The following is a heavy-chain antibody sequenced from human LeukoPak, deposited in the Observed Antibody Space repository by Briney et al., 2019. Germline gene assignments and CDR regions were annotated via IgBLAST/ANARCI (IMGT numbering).Heavy chain of an antibody. D-gene: IGHD3-3*01. CDR2: INWNGGST. CDR1: GFTFDDYG. CDR3: ARGSPPAVDYDFWSGYYWSPYYYYYMDV. J-gene: IGHJ6*03. Sequence: GGSLRLSCAASGFTFDDYGMSWVRQAPGKGLEWVSGINWNGGSTGYAGSVKGRFTISRDNAKNSLYLQMNSWRTEDTALYYCARGSPPAVDYDFWSGYYWSPYYYYYMDVWGKGTTVTVSS. V-gene: IGHV3-20*04.